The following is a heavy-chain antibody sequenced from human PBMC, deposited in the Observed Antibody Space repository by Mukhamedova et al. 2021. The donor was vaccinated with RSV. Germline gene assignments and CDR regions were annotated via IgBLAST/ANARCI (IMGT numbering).Heavy chain of an antibody. D-gene: IGHD2-2*02. CDR3: ARTVVPAAIEYWFDP. J-gene: IGHJ5*02. V-gene: IGHV5-51*01. CDR2: IYPGDSDT. Sequence: GIIYPGDSDTRYSPSFQGQVTISADKSISTAYLQWSSLKASDTAMYYCARTVVPAAIEYWFDPWGQGTLVTVSS.